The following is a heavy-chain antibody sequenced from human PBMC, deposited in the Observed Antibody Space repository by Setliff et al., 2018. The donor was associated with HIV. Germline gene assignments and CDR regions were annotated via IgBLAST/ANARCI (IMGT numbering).Heavy chain of an antibody. J-gene: IGHJ4*02. D-gene: IGHD1-26*01. V-gene: IGHV4-34*01. CDR1: GGSISSHY. CDR3: AGGPGTTSIDY. CDR2: INHSGST. Sequence: PSETLSLICTVSGGSISSHYWNWIRQPPGKGLEWIGEINHSGSTNYNRSLWSRVTISLDASRNQFSLELISVTAADTAVYYCAGGPGTTSIDYWAQGTLVTVSS.